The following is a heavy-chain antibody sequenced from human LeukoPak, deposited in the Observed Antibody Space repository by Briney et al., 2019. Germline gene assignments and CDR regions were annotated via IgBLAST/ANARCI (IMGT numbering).Heavy chain of an antibody. CDR3: ARDGVGATRASGY. J-gene: IGHJ4*02. Sequence: PSETLSLTCAVSGGSISSSNWWSWVRQPPGKGLERIGEIYHSGSTNYNPSLKSRVTISVDKSKNQFSLKLSSVTAADTAVYYCARDGVGATRASGYWGQGTLVTVSS. V-gene: IGHV4-4*02. CDR1: GGSISSSNW. D-gene: IGHD1-26*01. CDR2: IYHSGST.